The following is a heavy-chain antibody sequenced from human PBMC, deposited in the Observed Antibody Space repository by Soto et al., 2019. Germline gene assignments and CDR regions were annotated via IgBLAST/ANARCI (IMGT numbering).Heavy chain of an antibody. J-gene: IGHJ6*02. CDR1: GGSFSGYY. CDR2: INHSGST. V-gene: IGHV4-34*01. CDR3: AREGALLYGGNPDYYDTLDV. D-gene: IGHD2-15*01. Sequence: PSETLSLTCAVYGGSFSGYYWSWIRQPPGKGLEWIGEINHSGSTDYNPSLKGRVAISMDTSKNQFSLSLTSVTAADTAVYYCAREGALLYGGNPDYYDTLDVWGQGTTVTVSS.